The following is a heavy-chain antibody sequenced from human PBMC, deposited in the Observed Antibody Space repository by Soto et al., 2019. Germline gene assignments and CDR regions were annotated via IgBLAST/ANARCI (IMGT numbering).Heavy chain of an antibody. CDR3: AHRPSYCSGGSCYSGFDY. J-gene: IGHJ4*02. D-gene: IGHD2-15*01. Sequence: QITLKESGPTLVKPTQTLTLTCTFSGFSLSTSGVGVGWIRQPPGKALEWLALIYWDDDKRYSPSLKSRLTITKDTSKNQLVLTMTNMHPVDTATYYCAHRPSYCSGGSCYSGFDYWGQGTLVTVSS. CDR2: IYWDDDK. V-gene: IGHV2-5*02. CDR1: GFSLSTSGVG.